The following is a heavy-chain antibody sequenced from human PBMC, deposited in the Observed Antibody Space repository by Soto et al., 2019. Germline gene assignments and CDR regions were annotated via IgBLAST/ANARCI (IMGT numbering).Heavy chain of an antibody. CDR1: GYTFTGYY. D-gene: IGHD6-19*01. Sequence: ASVKVSCKASGYTFTGYYMHWVRQAPGQGLEWMGWINPNSGGTNYAQKFQGRVTMTRNTSISTAYMELSRLRSDDTAVYYCARLTSGWYGLPNYYFDYWGQGTLVTVSS. J-gene: IGHJ4*02. V-gene: IGHV1-2*02. CDR3: ARLTSGWYGLPNYYFDY. CDR2: INPNSGGT.